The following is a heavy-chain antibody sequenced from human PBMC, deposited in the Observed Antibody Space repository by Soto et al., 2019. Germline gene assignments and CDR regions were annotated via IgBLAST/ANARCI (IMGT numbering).Heavy chain of an antibody. CDR3: AKAFLLFDWWSFDD. CDR2: ISGSGGTT. J-gene: IGHJ4*02. D-gene: IGHD3-9*01. Sequence: GGSLRLSCAASGFTFSSYAMSWVRQAPGKGLEWVSAISGSGGTTNYADSVKGRFTISRDNSKNTLYRQMNSLRAEDTAVYYCAKAFLLFDWWSFDDWGQGTLVTVSS. CDR1: GFTFSSYA. V-gene: IGHV3-23*01.